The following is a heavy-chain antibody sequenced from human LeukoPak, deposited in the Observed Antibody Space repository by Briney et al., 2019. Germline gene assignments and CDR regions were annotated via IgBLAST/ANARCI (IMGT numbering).Heavy chain of an antibody. CDR1: GRSFNSYY. CDR3: ARIVYCSGGSCPFDY. D-gene: IGHD2-15*01. J-gene: IGHJ4*02. V-gene: IGHV4-34*01. CDR2: INHSGST. Sequence: PSETLSLTCAVYGRSFNSYYWSWIRQPPGKGLEWIGEINHSGSTNYNPSLKSRVTISVDTSKNQFSLKLRSVTAAGTAMYYCARIVYCSGGSCPFDYWGQGTLVTVSS.